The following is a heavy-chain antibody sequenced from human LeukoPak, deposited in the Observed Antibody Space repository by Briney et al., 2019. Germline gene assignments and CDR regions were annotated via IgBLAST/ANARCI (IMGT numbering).Heavy chain of an antibody. D-gene: IGHD3-10*01. CDR3: ARDVGSFDY. CDR2: ISSDGTIK. CDR1: GFTLSSYA. J-gene: IGHJ4*02. Sequence: GGSLRLSCAASGFTLSSYAIHWVRQAPGKGLEWVTIISSDGTIKYYADSVKGRFTISRDNSKNTLYLQMNSLRTEDTALYYCARDVGSFDYWGQGTLVTVSS. V-gene: IGHV3-30-3*01.